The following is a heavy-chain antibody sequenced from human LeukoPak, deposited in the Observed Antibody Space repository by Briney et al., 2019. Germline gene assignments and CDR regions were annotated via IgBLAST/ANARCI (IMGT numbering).Heavy chain of an antibody. D-gene: IGHD1-14*01. CDR2: IYYSGST. J-gene: IGHJ6*04. Sequence: MPSETLSLTCTVSGGSISSGDYYWSWIRQPPGKGLEWIAYIYYSGSTYYNPSLKSRVTISVDTSKNQFSLKLSSETAAAPATYYCARVRLPVWPPLHLDLWGKGTTVTVSS. CDR1: GGSISSGDYY. CDR3: ARVRLPVWPPLHLDL. V-gene: IGHV4-30-4*08.